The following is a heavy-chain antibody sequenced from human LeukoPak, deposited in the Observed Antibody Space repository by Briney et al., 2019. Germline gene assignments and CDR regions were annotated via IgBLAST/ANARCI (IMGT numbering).Heavy chain of an antibody. J-gene: IGHJ6*02. V-gene: IGHV1-24*01. D-gene: IGHD2-21*01. CDR2: FDPEDGET. Sequence: ASVKVSCKVSGYTLTELSMHWVRQAPGKGLEWMGGFDPEDGETIYAQKFQGRVTMTRNTSISTAYMELSSLRSEDTAVYYCARVAGVADPCMDVWGQGTTVTVSS. CDR3: ARVAGVADPCMDV. CDR1: GYTLTELS.